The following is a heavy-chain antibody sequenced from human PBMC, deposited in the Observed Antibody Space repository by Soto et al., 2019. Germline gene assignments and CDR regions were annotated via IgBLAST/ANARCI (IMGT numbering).Heavy chain of an antibody. Sequence: ASVKVSCKASGYTFTSYYMHWVRQAPGQGLEWMGIINPSGGSTSYAQKFQGRVTMTRDTSTSTAYMELSSLRSEDTAVYYCARGRRTYYDFWSAKKGDWFDPWGQGTLVTVSS. D-gene: IGHD3-3*01. CDR1: GYTFTSYY. V-gene: IGHV1-46*01. CDR3: ARGRRTYYDFWSAKKGDWFDP. CDR2: INPSGGST. J-gene: IGHJ5*02.